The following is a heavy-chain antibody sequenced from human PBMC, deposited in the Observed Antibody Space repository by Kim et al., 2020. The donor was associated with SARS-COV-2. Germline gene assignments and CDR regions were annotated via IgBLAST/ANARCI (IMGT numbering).Heavy chain of an antibody. CDR3: ARGGSSWYGGPFDY. CDR1: GGSISSGSYY. Sequence: SETLSLTCTVSGGSISSGSYYWSWIRQPAGKGLEWIGRIYTSGSTNYNPSLKSRVTISVDTSKNQFSLKLSSVTAADTAVYYCARGGSSWYGGPFDYWGQGTLVTVSS. V-gene: IGHV4-61*02. CDR2: IYTSGST. J-gene: IGHJ4*02. D-gene: IGHD6-13*01.